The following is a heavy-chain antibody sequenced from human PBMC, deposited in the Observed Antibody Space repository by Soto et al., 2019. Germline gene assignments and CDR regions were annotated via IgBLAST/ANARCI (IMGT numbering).Heavy chain of an antibody. V-gene: IGHV3-30*03. CDR1: GFTFSSYG. CDR3: ALPTVTTLFDY. CDR2: ISYDGSNK. J-gene: IGHJ4*02. D-gene: IGHD4-17*01. Sequence: QVPLVESGGGVVQPGRSLRLSCAASGFTFSSYGMHWVRQAPGKGLEWVAVISYDGSNKYYADSVKGRFTISRDNSKNTLYLQMNSLRAEDTAVYYCALPTVTTLFDYWGQGTLVTVSS.